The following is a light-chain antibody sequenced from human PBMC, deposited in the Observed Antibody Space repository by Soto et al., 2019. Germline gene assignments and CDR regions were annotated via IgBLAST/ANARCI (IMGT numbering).Light chain of an antibody. J-gene: IGKJ1*01. V-gene: IGKV3-15*01. Sequence: IVMTQSPATLSVSPCEIATLSCRASQSVSTNLAWYQQNPGQAPRLLIYGASTRATGIPARFSGSGSGTEFTLTISSLQSKDFAVYYCQQYYKWPTFGQGTKVDIK. CDR3: QQYYKWPT. CDR2: GAS. CDR1: QSVSTN.